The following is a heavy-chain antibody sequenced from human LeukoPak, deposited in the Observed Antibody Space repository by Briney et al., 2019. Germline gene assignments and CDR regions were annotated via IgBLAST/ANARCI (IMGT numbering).Heavy chain of an antibody. CDR2: INGRDGRT. CDR1: GFTFSNYA. Sequence: PGGSLRLSCAAPGFTFSNYAMGWVRQAPGKGLEWVSSINGRDGRTYYADSVRGRFSISSDNSKNTLFLQMNSLRAEDTAVYYGARGEAFAFDMWGQGTVVTVSS. J-gene: IGHJ3*02. V-gene: IGHV3-23*01. CDR3: ARGEAFAFDM.